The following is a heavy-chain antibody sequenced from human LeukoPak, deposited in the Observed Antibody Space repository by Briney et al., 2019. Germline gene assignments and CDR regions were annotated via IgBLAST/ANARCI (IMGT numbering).Heavy chain of an antibody. D-gene: IGHD2-8*01. J-gene: IGHJ4*02. CDR2: VHLDGRT. CDR1: GGSVSSTNW. Sequence: PSETLSLTCGVSGGSVSSTNWWTWIRPPPGKGLEWIGEVHLDGRTNFNPSLKSRLTMSVDLSENHVSLKLTFVTAADTAVYYCAREGGLYRPLDYSGQGTLVTVSS. CDR3: AREGGLYRPLDY. V-gene: IGHV4-4*02.